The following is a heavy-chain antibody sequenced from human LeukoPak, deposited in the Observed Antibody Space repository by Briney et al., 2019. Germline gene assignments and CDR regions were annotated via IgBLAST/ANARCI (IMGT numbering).Heavy chain of an antibody. Sequence: KTGGSLRLSCAASGFTFSDYYMSWIRQAPGKGLEWVSYISSSGSTIYYADSVKGRFTISRDNAKNSLYLQMNSLRAEDTAVYYCASLRYFDPSASSNFDYWGQGTLVTVSS. CDR1: GFTFSDYY. D-gene: IGHD3-9*01. CDR2: ISSSGSTI. J-gene: IGHJ4*02. V-gene: IGHV3-11*04. CDR3: ASLRYFDPSASSNFDY.